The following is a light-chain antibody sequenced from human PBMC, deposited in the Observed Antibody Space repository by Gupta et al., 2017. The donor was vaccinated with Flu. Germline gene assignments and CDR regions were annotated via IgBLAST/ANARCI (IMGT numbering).Light chain of an antibody. CDR3: RSYAVSNYLV. J-gene: IGLJ2*01. CDR1: SSDVGGYNY. V-gene: IGLV2-8*01. Sequence: TSSDVGGYNYVSWYQQHPGKTPILMIYEVNKRPSGVPGRFSGYKSGNTASLTVSVLQAEDGADYYCRSYAVSNYLVFGGGTGLTVL. CDR2: EVN.